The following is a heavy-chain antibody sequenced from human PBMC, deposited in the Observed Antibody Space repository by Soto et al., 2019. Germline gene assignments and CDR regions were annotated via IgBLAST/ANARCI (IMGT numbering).Heavy chain of an antibody. D-gene: IGHD4-17*01. Sequence: QVQLVQSGTEVKKPGASVKVSCKASGYTFTNYYIHWVRQAPGQGLEWMGIINPSGGSTSYAQKFQGRVNMTRDTSTSTIYMELSSLRSEATAGYYCARRYGDSMDVWGQGTTVTVSS. CDR3: ARRYGDSMDV. CDR1: GYTFTNYY. J-gene: IGHJ6*02. V-gene: IGHV1-46*01. CDR2: INPSGGST.